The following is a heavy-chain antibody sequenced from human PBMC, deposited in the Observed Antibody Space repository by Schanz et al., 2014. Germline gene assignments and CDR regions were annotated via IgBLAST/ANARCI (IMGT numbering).Heavy chain of an antibody. V-gene: IGHV3-33*06. D-gene: IGHD3-22*01. CDR1: GFTFSDYY. J-gene: IGHJ6*02. Sequence: VQLVESGGGLVKPGGSLRLSCAASGFTFSDYYMTWIRQAPGKGLEWVAVILYDGSKTYYADSVKGRFIIPRDNSKNTLYLQMNSLRAEDTAVYYCAKIRYDSSGYYLPYYGMDVWGQGTTVIVSS. CDR3: AKIRYDSSGYYLPYYGMDV. CDR2: ILYDGSKT.